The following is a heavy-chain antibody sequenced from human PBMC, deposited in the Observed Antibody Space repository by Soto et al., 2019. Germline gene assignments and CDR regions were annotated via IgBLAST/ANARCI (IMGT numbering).Heavy chain of an antibody. Sequence: GGSLRLSCSFSGFTSDDYDYGVTWVRQAPGKGLEWLGLIAGKTYGGTTQYAASVKGRFTMSRDDSKDVAYLQMRDLGIDDTAIYLCSRDGDYYGLDVWGQGTTVTV. CDR1: GFTSDDYDYG. CDR2: IAGKTYGGTT. J-gene: IGHJ6*02. CDR3: SRDGDYYGLDV. V-gene: IGHV3-49*04. D-gene: IGHD3-3*01.